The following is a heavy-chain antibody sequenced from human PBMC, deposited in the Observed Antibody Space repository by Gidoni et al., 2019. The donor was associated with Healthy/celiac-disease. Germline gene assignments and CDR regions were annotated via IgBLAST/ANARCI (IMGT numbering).Heavy chain of an antibody. CDR2: IDYSGST. CDR3: ARGPQDIVTYYYYYGMDV. J-gene: IGHJ6*02. Sequence: QVHLQDSGPGLVKPPQTLSLTCSVSGGSISSVGYYWSWTRQPPGKGLEWIGYIDYSGSTYYNPALKSRVTISVDTSKNQYSQKLSSVTAADTAVYYGARGPQDIVTYYYYYGMDVWGQGTTVTVSS. V-gene: IGHV4-31*03. CDR1: GGSISSVGYY. D-gene: IGHD2-15*01.